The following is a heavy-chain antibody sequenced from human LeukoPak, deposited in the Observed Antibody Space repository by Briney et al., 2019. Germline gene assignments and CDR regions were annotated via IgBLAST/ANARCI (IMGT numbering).Heavy chain of an antibody. CDR1: GFTFTSSA. V-gene: IGHV1-58*02. CDR3: ATDLGNYYDSSGYYFLRDY. J-gene: IGHJ4*02. D-gene: IGHD3-22*01. Sequence: GTSVKVSCKASGFTFTSSAMQWVRQARGQRLEWIGWIVVGSGNTNYAQKFQERVTITRDMSTSTAYMELSSLRSEDTAVYYCATDLGNYYDSSGYYFLRDYWGQGTLVTVSS. CDR2: IVVGSGNT.